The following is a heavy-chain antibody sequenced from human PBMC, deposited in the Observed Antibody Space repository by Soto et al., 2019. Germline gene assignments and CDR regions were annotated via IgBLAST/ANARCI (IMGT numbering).Heavy chain of an antibody. V-gene: IGHV4-4*02. Sequence: SETLSLTCAVSSGSISSSNWWSWVRQPPGKGLEWIGEIYHSGSTNYNPSLKSRVTISVDKSKNQFSLKLSSVTAADTAVYYCARVGYCSGGSCYVDFDIWGQGTMVTVSS. D-gene: IGHD2-15*01. J-gene: IGHJ3*02. CDR3: ARVGYCSGGSCYVDFDI. CDR1: SGSISSSNW. CDR2: IYHSGST.